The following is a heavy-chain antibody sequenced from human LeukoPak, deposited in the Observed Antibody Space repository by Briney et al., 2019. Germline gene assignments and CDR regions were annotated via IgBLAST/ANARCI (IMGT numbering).Heavy chain of an antibody. V-gene: IGHV4-59*01. CDR2: VSYSGST. Sequence: SETLSLTCTVSDGSISSYYWSWIRLPPGKGLEYIGYVSYSGSTNYNPSLESRLTIPLDTSKNQISLRLRSVTAADTAVYYCARFRSAVAGTYNYYYLDVWGKGTTVTVSS. J-gene: IGHJ6*03. CDR1: DGSISSYY. D-gene: IGHD6-19*01. CDR3: ARFRSAVAGTYNYYYLDV.